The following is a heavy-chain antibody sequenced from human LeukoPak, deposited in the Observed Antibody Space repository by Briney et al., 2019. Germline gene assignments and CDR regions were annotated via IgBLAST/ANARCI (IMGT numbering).Heavy chain of an antibody. D-gene: IGHD6-13*01. J-gene: IGHJ4*02. V-gene: IGHV3-66*01. Sequence: GGSLRLSCAASGFSVSSNYMSWVRQAPGKGLEWVSVIYSGGTTYYADSVKGRFTISRDNAKNSLYLQMNSLRAEDTAVYYCARDHHPSAAAGSPIDYWGQGTLVTVSS. CDR1: GFSVSSNY. CDR2: IYSGGTT. CDR3: ARDHHPSAAAGSPIDY.